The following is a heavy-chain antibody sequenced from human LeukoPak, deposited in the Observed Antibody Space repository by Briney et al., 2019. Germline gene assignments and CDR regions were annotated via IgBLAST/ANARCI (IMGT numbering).Heavy chain of an antibody. CDR3: ARVRDSSGYYPDY. D-gene: IGHD3-22*01. CDR2: ISSSSSYT. Sequence: PGGSLRLSCAASGFTFSDYYMSWIRQAPGKGLEWVSYISSSSSYTNYADSVKGRFTISRNNAKNSLYVQMNSLRAEDTAVYYCARVRDSSGYYPDYWGQGTLVTISS. V-gene: IGHV3-11*05. CDR1: GFTFSDYY. J-gene: IGHJ4*02.